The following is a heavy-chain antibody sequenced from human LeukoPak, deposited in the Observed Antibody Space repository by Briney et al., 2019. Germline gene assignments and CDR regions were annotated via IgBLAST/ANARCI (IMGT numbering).Heavy chain of an antibody. V-gene: IGHV3-20*04. CDR1: GFIFDNYG. D-gene: IGHD6-19*01. CDR2: INWNGGST. J-gene: IGHJ4*02. CDR3: ARVNSSGSPHCDC. Sequence: RPGGSLRLSCEASGFIFDNYGMSWVRQAPGKGLEWVSDINWNGGSTTYADSVKGLFTISRDNAKNSLHLQMNSLRAEDTAFYYCARVNSSGSPHCDCGGQGALVTVSS.